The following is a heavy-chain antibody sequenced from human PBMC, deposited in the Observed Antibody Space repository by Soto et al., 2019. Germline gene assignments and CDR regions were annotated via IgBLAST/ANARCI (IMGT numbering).Heavy chain of an antibody. CDR2: IIPILGIA. Sequence: QVQLVQSGAEVKKPGSSVKVSCKASGGTFSSYTISWVRQAPGQGREWMGRIIPILGIANYAQKFQGRVTITADKSTSTAYMELSSLRSEDTAVYYCARDEKRIWFDPWGQGTLVTVSS. V-gene: IGHV1-69*08. CDR1: GGTFSSYT. CDR3: ARDEKRIWFDP. J-gene: IGHJ5*02.